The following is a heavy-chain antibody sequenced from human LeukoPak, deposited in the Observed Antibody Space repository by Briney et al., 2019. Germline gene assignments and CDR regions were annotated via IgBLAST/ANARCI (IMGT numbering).Heavy chain of an antibody. CDR2: INPNSGGT. CDR1: GYTFSNYA. D-gene: IGHD6-13*01. J-gene: IGHJ6*03. CDR3: ARDPGSSYSSSWYDYYMDV. V-gene: IGHV1-2*02. Sequence: VASVKVSCKPSGYTFSNYAINWVRQAPGQGLEWMGWINPNSGGTYYAQKFQGRVSMTRDTSISTAYMELSRLRSDDTAVYYCARDPGSSYSSSWYDYYMDVWGKGTTVTVSS.